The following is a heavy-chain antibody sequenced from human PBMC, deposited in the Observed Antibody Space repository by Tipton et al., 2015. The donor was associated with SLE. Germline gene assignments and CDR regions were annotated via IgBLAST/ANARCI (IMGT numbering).Heavy chain of an antibody. CDR3: AREGGSSGWSGRWFDP. CDR2: IYYSGST. J-gene: IGHJ5*02. V-gene: IGHV4-59*11. D-gene: IGHD6-19*01. CDR1: GGSISSHY. Sequence: TLSLTCTVSGGSISSHYWSWIRQPPGKGLEWIGYIYYSGSTNYNPSLKSRVTISVDTSKNQFSLKLSSVTAAGTAVYYCAREGGSSGWSGRWFDPWGQGTLVTVSS.